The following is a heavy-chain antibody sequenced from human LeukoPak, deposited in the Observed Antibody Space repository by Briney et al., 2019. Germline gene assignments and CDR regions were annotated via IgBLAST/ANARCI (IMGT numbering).Heavy chain of an antibody. V-gene: IGHV3-30*14. Sequence: PGRSLRLSCAASGFTFSSYAMHWVRQAPGKGLEWVAVVSYDGSNNYYADSVKGRFTISRDNSRNTLYLYMNSLRAEDSAVYYCAKDGVSSSVWAFDIWGQGTMVTVSS. CDR1: GFTFSSYA. CDR3: AKDGVSSSVWAFDI. D-gene: IGHD3-10*01. CDR2: VSYDGSNN. J-gene: IGHJ3*02.